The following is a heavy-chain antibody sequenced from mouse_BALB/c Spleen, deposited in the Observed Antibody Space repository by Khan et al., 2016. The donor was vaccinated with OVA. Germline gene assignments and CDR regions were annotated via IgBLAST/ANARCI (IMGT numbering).Heavy chain of an antibody. J-gene: IGHJ1*01. D-gene: IGHD1-1*01. CDR3: ARGHYYGSYWYFDV. Sequence: QIQLVQSGPELKKPGETVKISCKASGYTFTNYGMNWVKQAPGKDLKWMGWINTYTGEPTYADDFKGRFAFSLETSVNTAYLQINNLKNEDTATYFGARGHYYGSYWYFDVWGAGTTVTVSP. V-gene: IGHV9-3-1*01. CDR2: INTYTGEP. CDR1: GYTFTNYG.